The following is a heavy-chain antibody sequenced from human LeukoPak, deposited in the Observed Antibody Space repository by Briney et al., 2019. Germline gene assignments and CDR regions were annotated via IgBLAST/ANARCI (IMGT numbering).Heavy chain of an antibody. CDR2: ISGSGGST. Sequence: GGSLRLSXAASGFTFSSYAMSWVCQAPGKGLEWVSAISGSGGSTYYADSVKGRFTISRDNSKNTLYLQMNSLRAEDTAVYYCAIVEVVPARLGYFQHWGQGTLVTVSS. CDR3: AIVEVVPARLGYFQH. CDR1: GFTFSSYA. V-gene: IGHV3-23*01. J-gene: IGHJ1*01. D-gene: IGHD2-2*01.